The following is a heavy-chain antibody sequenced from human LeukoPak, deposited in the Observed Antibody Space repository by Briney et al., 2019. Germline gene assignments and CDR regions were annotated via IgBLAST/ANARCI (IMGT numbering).Heavy chain of an antibody. CDR2: IFYSGGT. J-gene: IGHJ4*02. D-gene: IGHD1-26*01. CDR3: ARQPYMLGAYYFDY. CDR1: GGSMSSYY. V-gene: IGHV4-59*08. Sequence: SEALSLTCTVSGGSMSSYYWSWIRQPPGKGLEWVGYIFYSGGTNYNPSLKSRVTLSVDTSKNQFSLKLGSVTAADTAVYYCARQPYMLGAYYFDYWGQGTLVTVSS.